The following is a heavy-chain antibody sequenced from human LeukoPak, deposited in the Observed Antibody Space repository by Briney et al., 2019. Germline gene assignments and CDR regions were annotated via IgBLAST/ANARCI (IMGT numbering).Heavy chain of an antibody. CDR1: GFTFSSYS. Sequence: GSLRLSCAASGFTFSSYSMNWIRQPPGKGLEWIGEINHSGSTNYNPSLKSRVTISVDTSKNQFSLKLSSVTAADTAVYYCARGLYSYGYGRYWGQGTLVTVSS. CDR2: INHSGST. D-gene: IGHD5-18*01. CDR3: ARGLYSYGYGRY. J-gene: IGHJ4*02. V-gene: IGHV4-34*01.